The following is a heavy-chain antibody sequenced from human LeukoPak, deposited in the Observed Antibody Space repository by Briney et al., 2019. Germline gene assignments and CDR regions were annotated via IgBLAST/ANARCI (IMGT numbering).Heavy chain of an antibody. CDR3: ARGPNSNWSGLDF. J-gene: IGHJ4*02. V-gene: IGHV3-74*01. CDR1: GFSFSGHW. CDR2: ISPTGSTT. Sequence: GGSLRLSCTASGFSFSGHWMHWARQLPGKGLVWVSRISPTGSTTSYADSVKGRFTASRDNAKNTLYLQVNNLRAEVTAVYYCARGPNSNWSGLDFWGQGTLLTVSS. D-gene: IGHD6-6*01.